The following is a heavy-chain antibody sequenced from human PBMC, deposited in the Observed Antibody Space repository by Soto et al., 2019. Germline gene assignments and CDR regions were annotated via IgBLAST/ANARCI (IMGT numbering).Heavy chain of an antibody. CDR2: FSHSGLR. J-gene: IGHJ5*02. Sequence: QVQLQESGPGLVKPSETLSLTCIVSGVSISSGYCTWIRQSPGEGLEWNGYFSHSGLRHYRASLQSRLTMSVETSKNQFSLNLTSVSAADTAIYYCATSNTTCPGCYSWGQGTLVTVSS. CDR1: GVSISSGY. V-gene: IGHV4-59*01. CDR3: ATSNTTCPGCYS. D-gene: IGHD2-2*01.